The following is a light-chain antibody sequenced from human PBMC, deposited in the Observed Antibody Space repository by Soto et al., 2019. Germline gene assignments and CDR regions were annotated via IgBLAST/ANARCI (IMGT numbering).Light chain of an antibody. Sequence: QSVLTQPPSVSAAPGQKVTISCSGSSSNIGNNYVSWYQQLPGTAPKLLIYDNNKRPSGIPDRFSGSKSGTSATLGITGRPTGDEADYYCGTWDSRRSAVVFGGGTKLAVL. V-gene: IGLV1-51*01. CDR1: SSNIGNNY. CDR3: GTWDSRRSAVV. J-gene: IGLJ2*01. CDR2: DNN.